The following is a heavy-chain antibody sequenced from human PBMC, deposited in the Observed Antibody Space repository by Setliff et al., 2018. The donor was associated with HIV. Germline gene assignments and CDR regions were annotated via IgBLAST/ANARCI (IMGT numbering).Heavy chain of an antibody. V-gene: IGHV4-4*09. J-gene: IGHJ1*01. CDR1: GGSISSYY. Sequence: SETLSLTCTVSGGSISSYYWSWIRQPPGKGLEWIGYIYTSGSTNYNPSLKSRVTISVDTSKNQFFLKLSSVNAADTAVYYCARHCSGGTCYGPDAENFLHWGQGTLVTVSS. CDR3: ARHCSGGTCYGPDAENFLH. CDR2: IYTSGST. D-gene: IGHD2-15*01.